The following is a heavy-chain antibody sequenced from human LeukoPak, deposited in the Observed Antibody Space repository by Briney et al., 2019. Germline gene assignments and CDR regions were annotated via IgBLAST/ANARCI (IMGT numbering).Heavy chain of an antibody. CDR1: GGTFSSYA. D-gene: IGHD4-11*01. V-gene: IGHV1-69*04. Sequence: ASVKVSCKASGGTFSSYAISWVRQAPGQGLEWMGRIIPIFGIANYAQKFQGRVTITADKSTSTAYMELSSLRSEDTAAYYCAGLVTTDYYFDYWGQGTLVTVSS. CDR2: IIPIFGIA. J-gene: IGHJ4*02. CDR3: AGLVTTDYYFDY.